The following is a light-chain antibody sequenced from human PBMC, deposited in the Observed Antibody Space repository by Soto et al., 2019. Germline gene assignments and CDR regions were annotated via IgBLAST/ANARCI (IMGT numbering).Light chain of an antibody. J-gene: IGKJ5*01. CDR1: QSISSY. CDR2: AAS. Sequence: DIQMTQSPSSLAASVGDRVTITCRASQSISSYLHWYQQKPGKTPKLLIYAASSLQSGVPSRFSGSGSGTDFTLTISSLQPEDFAIYYCQQSYSTPITFGQGTRLEIK. CDR3: QQSYSTPIT. V-gene: IGKV1-39*01.